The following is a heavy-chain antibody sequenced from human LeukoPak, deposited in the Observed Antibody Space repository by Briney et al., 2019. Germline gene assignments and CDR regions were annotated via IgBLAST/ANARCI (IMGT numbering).Heavy chain of an antibody. Sequence: PGGSLRLSCSASGFTFSSYGMHWVRQAPGKGLEYVSAISDNGVSTYYADSVKGRFTISRDSSKSTLYLQMNSLRPEDTAVYYCVKDLRSGWSVEYWGQGTLVTVSS. CDR1: GFTFSSYG. D-gene: IGHD6-19*01. V-gene: IGHV3-64D*09. J-gene: IGHJ4*02. CDR2: ISDNGVST. CDR3: VKDLRSGWSVEY.